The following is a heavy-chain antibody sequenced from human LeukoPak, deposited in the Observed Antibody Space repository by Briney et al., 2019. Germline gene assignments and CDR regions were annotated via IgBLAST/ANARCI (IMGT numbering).Heavy chain of an antibody. J-gene: IGHJ3*02. D-gene: IGHD3-22*01. Sequence: SETLSLTCAVSGGSISSGDYSWSWIRQPPGKGLEWIEYIYHSGSTYYNPSLKSRVTISVDRSKNQFSLKLSSVTAADTAVYYCAREPHNYYDSSGYGAAFDIWGQGTMVTVSS. CDR1: GGSISSGDYS. CDR2: IYHSGST. V-gene: IGHV4-30-2*01. CDR3: AREPHNYYDSSGYGAAFDI.